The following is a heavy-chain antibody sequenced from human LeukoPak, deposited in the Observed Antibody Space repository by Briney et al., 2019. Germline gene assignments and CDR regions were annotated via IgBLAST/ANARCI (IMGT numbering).Heavy chain of an antibody. J-gene: IGHJ4*02. D-gene: IGHD1-1*01. CDR3: ARDHNYAFDN. V-gene: IGHV3-48*01. CDR2: IGIDSGNT. CDR1: GFPFIEYS. Sequence: GGSLRLSCTASGFPFIEYSMNWLRQVPGTGLEGIAYIGIDSGNTKYADSVRGRFTISADKAKNSLYLQMNSLRVEDTAVYYCARDHNYAFDNWGQGTLVSVAS.